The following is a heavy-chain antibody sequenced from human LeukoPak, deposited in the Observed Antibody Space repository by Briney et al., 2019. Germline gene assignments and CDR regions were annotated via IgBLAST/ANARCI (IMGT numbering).Heavy chain of an antibody. CDR1: GFTFSSYW. J-gene: IGHJ4*02. CDR2: INSDGSST. CDR3: AKDISGLLTGYYG. Sequence: QTGGSLRLSCAASGFTFSSYWMHWVRQAPGKGLVWVSRINSDGSSTSYADSVKGRFTISRDNAKNSLYLQMNSLRAEDTALYYCAKDISGLLTGYYGWGQGTLVTVSS. V-gene: IGHV3-74*01. D-gene: IGHD3-9*01.